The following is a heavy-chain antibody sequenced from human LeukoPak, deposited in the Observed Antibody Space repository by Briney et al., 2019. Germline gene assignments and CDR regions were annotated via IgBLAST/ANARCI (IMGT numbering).Heavy chain of an antibody. CDR2: IYRDGST. D-gene: IGHD4/OR15-4a*01. CDR3: ARFVLGINYGEVSFDI. CDR1: RFTVSGNY. J-gene: IGHJ3*02. V-gene: IGHV3-66*01. Sequence: GGSLRLSCAASRFTVSGNYMNWVRQAPGKALEWVAVIYRDGSTHYADSVKGRFFISRDNSKNSLFLQMNSLGAGDTAVYYCARFVLGINYGEVSFDIWGQGTTVTVSS.